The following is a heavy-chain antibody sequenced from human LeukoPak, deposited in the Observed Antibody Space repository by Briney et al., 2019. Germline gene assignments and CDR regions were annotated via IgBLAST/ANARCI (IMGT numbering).Heavy chain of an antibody. D-gene: IGHD2-21*02. CDR2: IIPIFGTA. J-gene: IGHJ5*02. CDR1: GGTFSSYA. Sequence: GASVKVSCKASGGTFSSYAISWVRQAPGQGLEWMGGIIPIFGTANYAQKFQGRVTITADESTSTAYMELSSLRSEDTAVYYCARDARLHGGDSVHNWFDPWGQGTLVTVSS. V-gene: IGHV1-69*13. CDR3: ARDARLHGGDSVHNWFDP.